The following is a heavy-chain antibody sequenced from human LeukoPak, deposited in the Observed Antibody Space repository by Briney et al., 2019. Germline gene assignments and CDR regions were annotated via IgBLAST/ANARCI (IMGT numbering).Heavy chain of an antibody. J-gene: IGHJ6*02. V-gene: IGHV3-7*01. CDR1: GFTFSSYW. CDR3: AREVSPCSSTSCYIYYYYGMDV. D-gene: IGHD2-2*02. CDR2: IKQDGSEE. Sequence: GGSLRLSCAASGFTFSSYWMSWVRQAPGKGLEWVANIKQDGSEEYYVDSVKGRFTISRDNAKNSLYLQMNSLRAEDTAVYYCAREVSPCSSTSCYIYYYYGMDVWGQGTTVTVSS.